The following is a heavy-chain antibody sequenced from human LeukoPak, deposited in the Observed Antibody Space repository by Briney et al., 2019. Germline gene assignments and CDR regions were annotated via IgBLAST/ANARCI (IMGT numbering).Heavy chain of an antibody. V-gene: IGHV4-4*07. Sequence: SETLSLTCTVSGGSISSYYWSWIRQPAGKGLEWIGRIYTSGSTNYNPSLKSRVTMSVDTSKNQFSLKLSSVTAADTAVYYCARDRVYGRIAVVGSRAYYFDYWGQGTLVTVSS. D-gene: IGHD6-19*01. J-gene: IGHJ4*02. CDR2: IYTSGST. CDR3: ARDRVYGRIAVVGSRAYYFDY. CDR1: GGSISSYY.